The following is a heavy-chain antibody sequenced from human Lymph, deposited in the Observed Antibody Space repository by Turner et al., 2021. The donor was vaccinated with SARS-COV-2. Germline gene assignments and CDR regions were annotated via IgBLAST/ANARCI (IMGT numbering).Heavy chain of an antibody. CDR2: FYHSGNA. D-gene: IGHD2-15*01. V-gene: IGHV4-4*02. Sequence: QVQLQESGPGLVKPSGTLSVTCAVSGGSISSSNWWSWVRQPPGKGLEWIGEFYHSGNANYNPSLKSRVTISVDKSKNQFSLKLSSVTAADTAVYYCATKYCSGGSCSYFDYWGQGTLVTVSS. CDR3: ATKYCSGGSCSYFDY. J-gene: IGHJ4*02. CDR1: GGSISSSNW.